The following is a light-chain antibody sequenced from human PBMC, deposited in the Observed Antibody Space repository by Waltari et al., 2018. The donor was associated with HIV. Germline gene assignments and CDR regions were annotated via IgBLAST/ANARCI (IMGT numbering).Light chain of an antibody. V-gene: IGKV3-15*01. CDR3: QQYNDWPRGP. CDR1: QSVSSN. Sequence: EIVLTQSPATLSVSPGERATLSCRASQSVSSNLAWYQQNPGQAPRLLIYRASTRTTGIPARFRGRGSGTEFTLTISSLQSEDFAVYYCQQYNDWPRGPFGEGTRLEIK. J-gene: IGKJ2*01. CDR2: RAS.